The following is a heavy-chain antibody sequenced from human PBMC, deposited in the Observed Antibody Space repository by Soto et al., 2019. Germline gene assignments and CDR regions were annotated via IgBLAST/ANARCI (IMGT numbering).Heavy chain of an antibody. D-gene: IGHD5-12*01. Sequence: PSETLSLTCTVSGGSISSYYWSWSRQPPGKGLEWIGYIYYSGSTNYNPSLKSRVTISVDTSKNQFSLKLSSVTAADTAVYYCARRYSGYEVYYFDYWGQGTLVTVSS. J-gene: IGHJ4*02. CDR3: ARRYSGYEVYYFDY. CDR1: GGSISSYY. CDR2: IYYSGST. V-gene: IGHV4-59*01.